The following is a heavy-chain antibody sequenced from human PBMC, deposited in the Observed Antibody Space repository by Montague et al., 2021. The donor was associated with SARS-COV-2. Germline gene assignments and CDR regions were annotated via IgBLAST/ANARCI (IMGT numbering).Heavy chain of an antibody. CDR3: ARGRYRPDAFDI. Sequence: SGSTNYNPSLKRRVTISLYTSKNQFSLKLNSVTAACTDVYYCARGRYRPDAFDIWCQGKRVTVS. V-gene: IGHV4-59*09. CDR2: SGST. D-gene: IGHD3-16*02. J-gene: IGHJ3*02.